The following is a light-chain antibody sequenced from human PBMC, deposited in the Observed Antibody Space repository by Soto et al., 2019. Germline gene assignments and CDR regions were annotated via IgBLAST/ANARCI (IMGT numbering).Light chain of an antibody. J-gene: IGLJ3*02. CDR1: ISNIGAGYD. V-gene: IGLV1-40*01. CDR3: QSYDSSLSGSV. CDR2: NNN. Sequence: QSVLTQPPSVSGAPGQRVTISCTGSISNIGAGYDVHWYQQLPGTAPKLLIYNNNNRPSGVPDRFSGSKSGTSASLAITGLQAKDEADYYCQSYDSSLSGSVFGGGTKLTVL.